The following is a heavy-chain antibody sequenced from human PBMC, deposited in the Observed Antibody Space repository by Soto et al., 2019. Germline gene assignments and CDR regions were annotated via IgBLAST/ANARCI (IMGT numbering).Heavy chain of an antibody. CDR2: ISVYNGNT. Sequence: QVQLVQSGAEVKKPGASVKVSCKASGYTFTSYGISWVRQAPGQGLEWMGWISVYNGNTNYAQKLQGRVTMTTDTSTSTAYRELRSLRSDDTAVYYCARVPPVTKGYNLFGPWGQRTLVTVSS. D-gene: IGHD4-17*01. CDR3: ARVPPVTKGYNLFGP. CDR1: GYTFTSYG. V-gene: IGHV1-18*01. J-gene: IGHJ5*02.